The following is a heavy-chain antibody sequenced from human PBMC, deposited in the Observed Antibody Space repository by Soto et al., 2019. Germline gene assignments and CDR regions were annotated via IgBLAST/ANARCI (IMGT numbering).Heavy chain of an antibody. Sequence: GGSLRLSCAASGFTFDDYTIHWVRQATGKGLEWVSLISWDGGSTYYAASVKGRFTISRDNSKNSLYLQMNSLRTEDTALYYCAKDSSRDGYIVTSIDYWGQGTLVTVSS. V-gene: IGHV3-43*01. D-gene: IGHD5-18*01. CDR2: ISWDGGST. CDR3: AKDSSRDGYIVTSIDY. J-gene: IGHJ4*02. CDR1: GFTFDDYT.